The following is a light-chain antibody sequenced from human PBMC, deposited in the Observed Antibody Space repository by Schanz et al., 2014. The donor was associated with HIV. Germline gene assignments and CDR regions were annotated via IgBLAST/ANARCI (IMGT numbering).Light chain of an antibody. CDR1: SSNIATNA. Sequence: QSVLTQPPSASGTPGQRVTLSCSASSSNIATNAVNWYQQFPGTAPKLLIYATYNRPSGVPDRFSGSNSGTSASLAISGLQSEDEADYYCAAWDDGLNGPVFGGGTKLTVL. V-gene: IGLV1-44*01. J-gene: IGLJ2*01. CDR2: ATY. CDR3: AAWDDGLNGPV.